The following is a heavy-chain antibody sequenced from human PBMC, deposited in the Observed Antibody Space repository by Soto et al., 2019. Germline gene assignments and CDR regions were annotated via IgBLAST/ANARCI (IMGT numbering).Heavy chain of an antibody. CDR2: ISYDGSNK. V-gene: IGHV3-30*18. D-gene: IGHD2-15*01. Sequence: QVQLVESGGGVVQPGRSLRLSCAASGFTFSSYGMHWVRQAPGKGLEWVAVISYDGSNKYYADSVKGRFTISRDNSKNTLYLQMNSLRAEDTAVYYCANDTMVAASTDFDYWGQGTLVTVSS. J-gene: IGHJ4*02. CDR1: GFTFSSYG. CDR3: ANDTMVAASTDFDY.